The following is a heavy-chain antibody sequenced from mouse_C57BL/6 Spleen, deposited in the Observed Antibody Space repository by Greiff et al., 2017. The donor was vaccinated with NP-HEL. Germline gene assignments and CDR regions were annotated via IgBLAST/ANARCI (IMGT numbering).Heavy chain of an antibody. CDR3: ARGLPHYFDY. D-gene: IGHD2-2*01. V-gene: IGHV1-69*01. CDR2: IDPSDSYT. Sequence: QVQLKQPGAELVMPGASVKLSCKASGYTFTSYWMHWVKQRPGQGLEWIGEIDPSDSYTNYNQKFKGKSTLTVDKSSSTAYMQLSSLTSEDSAVYYCARGLPHYFDYWGQGTTLTVSS. CDR1: GYTFTSYW. J-gene: IGHJ2*01.